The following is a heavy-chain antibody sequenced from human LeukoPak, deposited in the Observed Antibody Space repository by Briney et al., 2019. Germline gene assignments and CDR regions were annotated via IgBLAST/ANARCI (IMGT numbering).Heavy chain of an antibody. J-gene: IGHJ4*02. CDR1: GFTFSSYA. V-gene: IGHV3-23*01. CDR3: AKPLVSDYYDSSGYWGY. D-gene: IGHD3-22*01. Sequence: GGSLRLSCAASGFTFSSYAMSWVRQAPGKGLEWVSAISGSGDSTYYSDSVKGRFTISRDNSKNTLYVQMDSLRAEDTAVYYCAKPLVSDYYDSSGYWGYWGQGTLVTVSS. CDR2: ISGSGDST.